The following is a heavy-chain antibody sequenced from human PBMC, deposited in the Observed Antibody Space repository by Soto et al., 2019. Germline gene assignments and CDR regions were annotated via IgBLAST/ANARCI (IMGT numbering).Heavy chain of an antibody. CDR2: ISAYNGNT. Sequence: ASVKVSCKASGYTFTSYGISWVRQAPGQGLEWMGWISAYNGNTNYAQKLQGRVTMTTATSTSTAYMELRSLRSDDTAVYYCARSGGHYDFWSGYYAHINYYGMDVWGQGTKVTVSS. J-gene: IGHJ6*02. D-gene: IGHD3-3*01. V-gene: IGHV1-18*01. CDR3: ARSGGHYDFWSGYYAHINYYGMDV. CDR1: GYTFTSYG.